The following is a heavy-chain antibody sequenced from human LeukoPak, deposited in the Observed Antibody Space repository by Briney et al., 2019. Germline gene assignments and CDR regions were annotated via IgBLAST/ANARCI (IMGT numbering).Heavy chain of an antibody. D-gene: IGHD5-18*01. V-gene: IGHV4-4*02. Sequence: PSETPSLTCAVSGGSISSSNWWSWVRQPPGKGLEWIGEIYHSGSTNYNPSLKSRVTISVDKSKNQFSLKLSSVTAADTAVYYCARDGVDTAMASYWYFDLWGRGTLVTVSS. CDR3: ARDGVDTAMASYWYFDL. CDR1: GGSISSSNW. CDR2: IYHSGST. J-gene: IGHJ2*01.